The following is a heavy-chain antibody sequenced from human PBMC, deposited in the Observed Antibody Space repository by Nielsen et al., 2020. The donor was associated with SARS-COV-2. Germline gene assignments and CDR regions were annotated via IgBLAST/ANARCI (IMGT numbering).Heavy chain of an antibody. Sequence: GESLKISCAASGFTFSSYWMSWVRQAPGKGLEWVANIKQDGSEKYYVDSVKGRFTISRDNAKNSLYLQMNSLRAEDTAVYYCARDRQLWWTFDYWGQGTLVTVSS. V-gene: IGHV3-7*01. CDR2: IKQDGSEK. J-gene: IGHJ4*02. CDR1: GFTFSSYW. D-gene: IGHD5-18*01. CDR3: ARDRQLWWTFDY.